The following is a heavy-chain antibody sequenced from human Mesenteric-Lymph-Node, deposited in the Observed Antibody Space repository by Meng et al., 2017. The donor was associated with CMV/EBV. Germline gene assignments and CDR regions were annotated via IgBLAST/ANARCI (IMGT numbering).Heavy chain of an antibody. V-gene: IGHV1-69*04. CDR3: AACGGDCYSGST. J-gene: IGHJ5*02. D-gene: IGHD2-21*02. CDR1: GGAFSSSA. Sequence: KASGGAFSSSASSWVRQGPGQGLERVGRIIPILDIASYAQKFQSRVTITADKSTSTAYMELSSLRSEDTAVYYCAACGGDCYSGSTWGQGTLVTVSS. CDR2: IIPILDIA.